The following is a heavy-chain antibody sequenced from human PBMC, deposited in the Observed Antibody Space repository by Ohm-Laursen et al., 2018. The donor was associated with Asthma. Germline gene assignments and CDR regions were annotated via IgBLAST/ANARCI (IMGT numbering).Heavy chain of an antibody. CDR3: AREVNLVGATFFDY. V-gene: IGHV3-30-3*01. CDR2: ISYDGSNK. J-gene: IGHJ4*02. D-gene: IGHD1-26*01. Sequence: RSLRLSCAASGFTFSSYAMHWVRQAPGKGLEWVAVISYDGSNKYYADSVKGRFTISRDNSKNTLYLQMNSLRAEDTAVYYCAREVNLVGATFFDYWGQGTLVTVSS. CDR1: GFTFSSYA.